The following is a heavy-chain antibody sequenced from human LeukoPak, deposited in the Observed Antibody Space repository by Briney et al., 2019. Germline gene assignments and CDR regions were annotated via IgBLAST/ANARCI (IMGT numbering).Heavy chain of an antibody. D-gene: IGHD6-13*01. J-gene: IGHJ4*02. V-gene: IGHV4-61*01. CDR1: GGSVSSGSYY. CDR2: IYYSGST. Sequence: SETLSLTCTVSGGSVSSGSYYWSWIRQPPGKGLEWIGYIYYSGSTNYNPSLKSRVTISVDTSKNQFSLKLSSMTAADTAVYYCATGSSSWYGYWGQGTLVTVSS. CDR3: ATGSSSWYGY.